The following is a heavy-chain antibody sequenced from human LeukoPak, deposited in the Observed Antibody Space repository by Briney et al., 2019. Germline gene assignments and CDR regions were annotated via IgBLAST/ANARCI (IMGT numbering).Heavy chain of an antibody. D-gene: IGHD1-26*01. V-gene: IGHV1-8*01. CDR2: MNPNSGNT. J-gene: IGHJ6*02. Sequence: ASVKVSCKASGCTFTSYDINWVRQATGQGLEWMGWMNPNSGNTGYAQKFQGRVTMTRNTSISTAYMELSSLRSEDTAVYYCARGQRWELLNGMDVWGQGTTVTVSS. CDR1: GCTFTSYD. CDR3: ARGQRWELLNGMDV.